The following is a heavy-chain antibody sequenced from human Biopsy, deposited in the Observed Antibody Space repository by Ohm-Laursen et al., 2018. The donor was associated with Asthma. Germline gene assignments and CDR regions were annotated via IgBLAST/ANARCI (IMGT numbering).Heavy chain of an antibody. Sequence: SDTLSLTCAVSGGSISSGGYSWSWIRQPPGKGLEWIGYIYHSGSTYYNPSLKSRVTISVDRSKNQFSLKLSSVTAADTAVYYCARVKDGYNFDCWGQGTLVTVSS. D-gene: IGHD5-24*01. CDR2: IYHSGST. CDR1: GGSISSGGYS. CDR3: ARVKDGYNFDC. J-gene: IGHJ4*02. V-gene: IGHV4-30-2*01.